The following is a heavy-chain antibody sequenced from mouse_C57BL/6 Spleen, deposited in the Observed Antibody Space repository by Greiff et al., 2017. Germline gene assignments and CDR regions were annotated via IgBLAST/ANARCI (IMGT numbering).Heavy chain of an antibody. D-gene: IGHD2-1*01. J-gene: IGHJ2*01. CDR2: ISYDGSN. Sequence: DVQLQESGPGLVKPSQSLSLTCSVTGYSITSGYYWNWIRQFPGNKLEWMGYISYDGSNNYNPSLKNRISITRDTSKNQFFLKLNSVTTEDTATYYCARGSGYGNYGDYWGQGTTLTVSS. V-gene: IGHV3-6*01. CDR1: GYSITSGYY. CDR3: ARGSGYGNYGDY.